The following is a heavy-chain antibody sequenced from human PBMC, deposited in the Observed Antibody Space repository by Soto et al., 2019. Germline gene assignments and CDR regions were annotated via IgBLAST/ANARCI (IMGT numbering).Heavy chain of an antibody. D-gene: IGHD3-16*01. Sequence: QVQLVQSGAEVKKPGASVKVSCKASGYTFTSYDINWVRQATGQGLGWMGWMNPTSGNTGYAQKFQGRVTMTRNTSISTAYMELSSLRSEDTAVYYCARGDMITFGGVITHAFDIWGQGTMVTVSS. CDR2: MNPTSGNT. J-gene: IGHJ3*02. V-gene: IGHV1-8*01. CDR1: GYTFTSYD. CDR3: ARGDMITFGGVITHAFDI.